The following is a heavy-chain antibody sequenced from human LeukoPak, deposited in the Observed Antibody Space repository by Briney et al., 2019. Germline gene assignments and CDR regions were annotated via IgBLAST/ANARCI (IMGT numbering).Heavy chain of an antibody. V-gene: IGHV3-33*01. Sequence: PGKSLRLSCAASGFAFRNHGMHWVRQAPGKGLEWVAVIWYDGSDKYYGDSVKGRFTIPRDNSKNTLFLQMNSLTAEDTALYYCARDIASRRLDYWGQGTLVSVSS. CDR3: ARDIASRRLDY. D-gene: IGHD6-6*01. J-gene: IGHJ4*02. CDR2: IWYDGSDK. CDR1: GFAFRNHG.